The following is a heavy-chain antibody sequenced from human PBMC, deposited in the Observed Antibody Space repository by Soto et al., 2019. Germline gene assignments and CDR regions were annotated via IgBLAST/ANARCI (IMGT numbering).Heavy chain of an antibody. CDR3: ARKSGPDALDF. J-gene: IGHJ3*01. D-gene: IGHD5-12*01. Sequence: TSETLSLTCIVSGDSISSGAYYWSWIRQLPGKGLEWIGYIYYSGSTYYNPSLKSRVIISLDTSKNHFSLKLGSVTAADTAVYYCARKSGPDALDFWGQGTVVTVS. CDR1: GDSISSGAYY. V-gene: IGHV4-31*03. CDR2: IYYSGST.